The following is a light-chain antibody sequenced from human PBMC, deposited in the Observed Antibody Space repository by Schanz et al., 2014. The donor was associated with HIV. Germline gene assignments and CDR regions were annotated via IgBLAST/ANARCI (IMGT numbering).Light chain of an antibody. CDR1: GSNIGTNF. V-gene: IGLV1-51*01. Sequence: QSMLTQPPSVSAAPGQRVTISCSGSGSNIGTNFVSWYQHFPGTAPKLLIYDNNKRPSGIPDRFSGSRSDTSATLAITGLQTGDEADYYCGTWDSSLTVGVFGGGTKLTVL. CDR3: GTWDSSLTVGV. J-gene: IGLJ3*02. CDR2: DNN.